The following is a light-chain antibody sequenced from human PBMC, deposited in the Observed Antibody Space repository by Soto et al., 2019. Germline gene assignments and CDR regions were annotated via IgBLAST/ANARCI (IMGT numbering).Light chain of an antibody. CDR1: QSVSSSY. CDR2: GAS. CDR3: QQRSNWPIT. J-gene: IGKJ5*01. Sequence: EIVLTQSPGTLSLSPGERATLSCRASQSVSSSYLAWYQQKPGQAPRLLTYGASSRATGIPARFSGSGSGTEFTLTISSLEPEDFAVYYCQQRSNWPITFGQGTRLEI. V-gene: IGKV3D-20*02.